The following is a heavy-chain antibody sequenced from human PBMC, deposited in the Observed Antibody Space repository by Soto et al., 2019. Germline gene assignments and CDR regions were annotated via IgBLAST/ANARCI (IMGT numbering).Heavy chain of an antibody. Sequence: ASVKVSCKVSGYTLTVLSMHWVRQAPGKGLEWMGGFDPEDGETIYAQKFQGRVTMTEDTSTDTAYMELSSLRSEDTAVYYCAMRGCGGQTRRYWFDPWGQGPLVSVSS. J-gene: IGHJ5*02. CDR2: FDPEDGET. V-gene: IGHV1-24*01. CDR1: GYTLTVLS. CDR3: AMRGCGGQTRRYWFDP. D-gene: IGHD2-21*01.